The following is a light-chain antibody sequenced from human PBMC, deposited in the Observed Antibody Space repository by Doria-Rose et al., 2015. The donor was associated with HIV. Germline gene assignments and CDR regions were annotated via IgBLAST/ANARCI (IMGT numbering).Light chain of an antibody. CDR2: DGS. Sequence: AQSPGTLSFSPGERATLSCRASQSFSSTYLVWYQQKPGQAPSLLIYDGSTRATGITDRFSASGSGTDLTLTINRLEPEDFALYYCHQYGTSWTFGQGTKVEI. V-gene: IGKV3-20*01. CDR3: HQYGTSWT. J-gene: IGKJ1*01. CDR1: QSFSSTY.